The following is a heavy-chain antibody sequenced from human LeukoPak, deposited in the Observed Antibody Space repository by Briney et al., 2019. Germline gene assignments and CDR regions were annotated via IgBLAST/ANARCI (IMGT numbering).Heavy chain of an antibody. CDR2: IYYSGST. CDR1: GGSINSYY. J-gene: IGHJ6*02. CDR3: AGRTRYYYYYGMDV. Sequence: SETLSITCTVSGGSINSYYWSWIRQPPGKGLEWIGYIYYSGSTNYNPSLKSRVTISVDTSKNQFSLKLSSVTAADTAVYYCAGRTRYYYYYGMDVWGQGTTITVSS. V-gene: IGHV4-59*01. D-gene: IGHD1-14*01.